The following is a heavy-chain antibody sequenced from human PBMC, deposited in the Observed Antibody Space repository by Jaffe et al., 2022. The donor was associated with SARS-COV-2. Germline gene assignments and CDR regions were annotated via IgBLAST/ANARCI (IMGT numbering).Heavy chain of an antibody. CDR1: GFTFGDYP. J-gene: IGHJ4*02. D-gene: IGHD1-1*01. CDR2: IRNKAYGGAT. CDR3: SRYNWLDY. V-gene: IGHV3-49*04. Sequence: EVQLVESGGGLVQPGRSLRLSCTASGFTFGDYPISWVRQAPGKGLEWVGSIRNKAYGGATEYAASVKGRFTVSRDDSKSIAYLQMNSLKTEDTAVYYCSRYNWLDYWGQGTLVTVSS.